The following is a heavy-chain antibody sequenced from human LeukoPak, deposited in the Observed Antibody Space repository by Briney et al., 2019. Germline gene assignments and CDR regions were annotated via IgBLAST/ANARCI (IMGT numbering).Heavy chain of an antibody. CDR3: ARALCSSTSCYPRPLDY. D-gene: IGHD2-2*01. CDR1: GGPISSNKW. CDR2: IYHTGST. V-gene: IGHV4-4*02. J-gene: IGHJ4*02. Sequence: PSETLSLTCVVSGGPISSNKWWSWVRQSPGKGLEWIGEIYHTGSTNYNSSLKNRVTISVDKSNNQISLKLTSVTAADTAVYYCARALCSSTSCYPRPLDYWGQGTLVTVSS.